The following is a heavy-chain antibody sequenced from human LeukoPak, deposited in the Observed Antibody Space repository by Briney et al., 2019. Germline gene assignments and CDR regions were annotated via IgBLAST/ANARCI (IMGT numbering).Heavy chain of an antibody. Sequence: GESLKISCKASGYTFTNYWIGWVRQLPGKGLEWMGIIYPGDSETKYSPSFQGQVTISADKSISTAYLQWSSLKASDTAMYYCARQLGGSGWLRYFDYWGQGTLVTVSS. D-gene: IGHD6-19*01. CDR2: IYPGDSET. CDR1: GYTFTNYW. CDR3: ARQLGGSGWLRYFDY. V-gene: IGHV5-51*01. J-gene: IGHJ4*02.